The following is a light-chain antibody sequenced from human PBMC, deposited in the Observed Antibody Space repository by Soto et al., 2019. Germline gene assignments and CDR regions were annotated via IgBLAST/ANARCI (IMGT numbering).Light chain of an antibody. CDR3: QNWGTGTVV. CDR2: LNSDGSH. Sequence: QPVLTQSPSASASLGASVKLTCTLSSGHISYAIAWHQQQPEKGPRYLMKLNSDGSHSKGDGIPDRFSGSSSGAERYLTISSLQYEDEADYYCQNWGTGTVVFGGGTKVTVL. J-gene: IGLJ2*01. CDR1: SGHISYA. V-gene: IGLV4-69*01.